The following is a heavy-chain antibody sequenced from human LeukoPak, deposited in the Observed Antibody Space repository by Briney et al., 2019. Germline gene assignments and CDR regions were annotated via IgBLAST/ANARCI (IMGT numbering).Heavy chain of an antibody. V-gene: IGHV4-34*01. CDR2: INHSGST. CDR3: ARRGYTYGL. D-gene: IGHD5-18*01. J-gene: IGHJ4*02. CDR1: GGSFSGYY. Sequence: SETLSLTCAVYGGSFSGYYWSWIRQHPGKGLEWIGEINHSGSTNYNPSLKSRVTISVDTSKNQFSLKLSSVTAADTAVYYCARRGYTYGLWGQGTLVTVSS.